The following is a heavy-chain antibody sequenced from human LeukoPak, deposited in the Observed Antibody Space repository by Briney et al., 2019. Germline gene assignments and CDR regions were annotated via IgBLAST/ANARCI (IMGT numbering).Heavy chain of an antibody. CDR3: ARVGYSYGHDNGYYFDY. CDR2: MNPNSGNT. V-gene: IGHV1-8*01. D-gene: IGHD5-18*01. J-gene: IGHJ4*02. Sequence: ASVKVSCKASGYTFTSYDINWVRQATGQGLEWMGWMNPNSGNTGYAQKFLGRVTMTRNTSISTAYMELSSLRSEDTAVYYCARVGYSYGHDNGYYFDYWGQGTLVTVSS. CDR1: GYTFTSYD.